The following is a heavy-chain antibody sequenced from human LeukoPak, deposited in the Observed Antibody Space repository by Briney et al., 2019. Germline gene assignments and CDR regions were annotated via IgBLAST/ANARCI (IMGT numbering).Heavy chain of an antibody. CDR1: GFTFSSYS. V-gene: IGHV3-23*01. J-gene: IGHJ4*02. Sequence: GGSLRLSCAASGFTFSSYSMNWVRQAPGKGLEWVSAISGSGGSTYYADSVKGRFTISRDNSKNTLYLQMNSLRAEDTAVYYCASSVEMATIGQGLFDYWGQGTLVTVSS. CDR3: ASSVEMATIGQGLFDY. D-gene: IGHD5-24*01. CDR2: ISGSGGST.